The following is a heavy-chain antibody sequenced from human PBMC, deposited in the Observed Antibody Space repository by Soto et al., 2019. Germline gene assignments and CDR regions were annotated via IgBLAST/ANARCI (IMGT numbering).Heavy chain of an antibody. CDR1: CHSIINYGYY. CDR2: IYYSGST. D-gene: IGHD3-22*01. CDR3: ARVHKAYYYDSSGRTGAFDI. Sequence: SDTLSLTCTFTCHSIINYGYYWSLIRQHPGKGLEWTGYIYYSGSTYYNPSLKSRVTISVDTSKNQFSLKLSSVTAADTAVYYCARVHKAYYYDSSGRTGAFDIWGQGTMVT. J-gene: IGHJ3*02. V-gene: IGHV4-31*03.